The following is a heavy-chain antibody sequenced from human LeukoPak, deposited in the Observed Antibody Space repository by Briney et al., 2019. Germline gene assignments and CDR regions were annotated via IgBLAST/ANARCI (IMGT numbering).Heavy chain of an antibody. D-gene: IGHD6-19*01. Sequence: GGSLRPSCAASGFTFSSYWMHWVRQAPGKGLVWVSRINSDGSTTSYADSVMGRFTISRDNAKNTLYLQMNSLRAEDTAVYYCARVIYSGWEGELSDWGQGALVTVSS. V-gene: IGHV3-74*01. CDR1: GFTFSSYW. CDR2: INSDGSTT. J-gene: IGHJ4*02. CDR3: ARVIYSGWEGELSD.